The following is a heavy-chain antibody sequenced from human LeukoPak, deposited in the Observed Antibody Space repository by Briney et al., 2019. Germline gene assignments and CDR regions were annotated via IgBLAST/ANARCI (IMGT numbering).Heavy chain of an antibody. D-gene: IGHD3-16*01. J-gene: IGHJ4*02. CDR3: ARLSWGVRRYFDY. V-gene: IGHV4-34*01. CDR2: INHSGST. Sequence: LXXIGEINHSGSTNYNPSLKSRVTISVDTSKNQFSLKLSSVTAADTAVYYCARLSWGVRRYFDYWGQGTLVTVSS.